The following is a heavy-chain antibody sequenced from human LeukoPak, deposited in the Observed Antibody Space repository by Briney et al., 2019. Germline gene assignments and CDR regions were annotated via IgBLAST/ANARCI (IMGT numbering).Heavy chain of an antibody. Sequence: PGGSLRLSCTVSGFTVSSNSMSWVRQAPGKGLEWVSAISGSGGSTYYADSVKGRFTISRDNSKNTLYLQMNSLRAEDTAVYYCAKRYQIRYFDWLLFDAFDIWGQGTMVTVSS. D-gene: IGHD3-9*01. CDR1: GFTVSSNS. V-gene: IGHV3-23*01. J-gene: IGHJ3*02. CDR2: ISGSGGST. CDR3: AKRYQIRYFDWLLFDAFDI.